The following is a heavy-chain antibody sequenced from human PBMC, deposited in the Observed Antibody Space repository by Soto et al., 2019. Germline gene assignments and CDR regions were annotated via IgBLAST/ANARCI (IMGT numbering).Heavy chain of an antibody. CDR2: IIPIFGTA. CDR3: ARDGKRYYDSSGRPFDI. D-gene: IGHD3-22*01. Sequence: GASVKVSCKASGGTFSSYAISWVRQAPGQGLEWMGGIIPIFGTANYAQKFQGRVTITADESTSTAYMELSSLRSEDTAVYYCARDGKRYYDSSGRPFDIWGQGTMVTVSS. J-gene: IGHJ3*02. CDR1: GGTFSSYA. V-gene: IGHV1-69*13.